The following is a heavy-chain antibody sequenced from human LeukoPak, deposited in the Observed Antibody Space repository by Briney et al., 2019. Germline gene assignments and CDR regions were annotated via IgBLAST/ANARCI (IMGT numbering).Heavy chain of an antibody. D-gene: IGHD4-17*01. V-gene: IGHV4-4*07. CDR1: GDSISNYY. CDR3: ARDLLADYGDYVLNWYFDL. J-gene: IGHJ2*01. Sequence: PSETLSLTCTISGDSISNYYWGWIRQPAGKGLEWIGRIDISGSTNNNPSLKRRVSMSVDTSKNQFSLNLSSVTAADTAVYYCARDLLADYGDYVLNWYFDLWGRGTLVTVSS. CDR2: IDISGST.